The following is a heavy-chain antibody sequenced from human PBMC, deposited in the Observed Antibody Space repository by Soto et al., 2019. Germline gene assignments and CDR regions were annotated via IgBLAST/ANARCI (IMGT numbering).Heavy chain of an antibody. CDR1: GGSISSGGYS. J-gene: IGHJ4*02. CDR3: ARLSQYYYDSSGYYGTYDY. V-gene: IGHV4-30-2*01. Sequence: SETLSLTCAVSGGSISSGGYSWSWIRQPPGKGLEWIGYIYHSGSTYYNPSLKSRVTISVDRSKNQFSLKLSSVTAADTAVYYCARLSQYYYDSSGYYGTYDYWGQGTLVTVSS. CDR2: IYHSGST. D-gene: IGHD3-22*01.